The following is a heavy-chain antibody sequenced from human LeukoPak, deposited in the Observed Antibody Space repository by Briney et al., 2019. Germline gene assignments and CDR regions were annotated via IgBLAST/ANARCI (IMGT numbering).Heavy chain of an antibody. J-gene: IGHJ5*02. CDR2: IYYSGST. Sequence: SETLSLTCTVSGGSISSSSYYWGWIRQPPGKGLEWIGSIYYSGSTYYNPSLKSRVTISVDTSKNQFSLKLSSVTAADTAVYYCARARIAAAGGGSNWFDPWGQGTLVTVSS. CDR1: GGSISSSSYY. V-gene: IGHV4-39*07. CDR3: ARARIAAAGGGSNWFDP. D-gene: IGHD6-13*01.